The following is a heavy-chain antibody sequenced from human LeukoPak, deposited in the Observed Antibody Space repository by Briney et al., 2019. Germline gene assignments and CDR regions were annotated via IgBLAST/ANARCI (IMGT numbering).Heavy chain of an antibody. V-gene: IGHV6-1*01. CDR2: TYYRSKWSN. J-gene: IGHJ5*01. CDR3: ARDPDSSYEWGPFDS. Sequence: SQTLSLTCAFSGDSVSSNRASWNWIRQSPSGGLEWLGRTYYRSKWSNDYADSVKSRITISPEPSKYELSLQLNSVTPEDTAVYYCARDPDSSYEWGPFDSWGQGTLVTVSS. CDR1: GDSVSSNRAS. D-gene: IGHD6-6*01.